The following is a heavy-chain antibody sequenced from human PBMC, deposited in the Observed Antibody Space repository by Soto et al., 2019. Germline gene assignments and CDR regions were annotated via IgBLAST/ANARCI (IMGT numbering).Heavy chain of an antibody. D-gene: IGHD1-26*01. CDR2: IYHSGST. Sequence: QVQLQESGPGLVKPSGTLSLTCAVSGGSISSSNWWSWVRQPPGKGLEWIGEIYHSGSTNYNPSLQSRVTLSVDKATNPFSLQLSSLTAADTAVYYCARVSGSYCYCMDVWGKGITVTVSS. CDR1: GGSISSSNW. J-gene: IGHJ6*04. V-gene: IGHV4-4*02. CDR3: ARVSGSYCYCMDV.